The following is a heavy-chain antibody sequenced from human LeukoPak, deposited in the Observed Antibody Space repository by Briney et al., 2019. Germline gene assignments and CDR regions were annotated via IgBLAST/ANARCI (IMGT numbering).Heavy chain of an antibody. CDR2: LYYDGRT. CDR3: ARDRGSGYTNFDY. Sequence: SETLSLTCTVFGDSVSSSNYYWAWFRQPPGKGLDWIGSLYYDGRTYYSPSLESRVTVSVDTSKNQFALKLTSVTAADTAVYYCARDRGSGYTNFDYWGQGTLVTVSS. CDR1: GDSVSSSNYY. V-gene: IGHV4-39*02. D-gene: IGHD3-22*01. J-gene: IGHJ4*02.